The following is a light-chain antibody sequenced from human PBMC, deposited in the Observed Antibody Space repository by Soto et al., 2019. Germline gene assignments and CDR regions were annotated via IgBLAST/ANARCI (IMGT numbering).Light chain of an antibody. V-gene: IGLV1-40*01. CDR2: ANT. CDR3: QSYDSSLSGYV. J-gene: IGLJ1*01. Sequence: QSVLTQPPSVSGAPGQRVAISCTGSSSNIGPTYDVHWYQQLPGTAPKLLIYANTNRPSGVPDRFSGSKSGTSASLAITGLQVEDEADYYCQSYDSSLSGYVFGTGTKVTVL. CDR1: SSNIGPTYD.